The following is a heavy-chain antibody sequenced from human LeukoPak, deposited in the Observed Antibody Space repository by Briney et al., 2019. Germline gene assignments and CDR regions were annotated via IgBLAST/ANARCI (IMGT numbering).Heavy chain of an antibody. Sequence: GGSLRLSCAASGFTFSSYSMNWVRQAPGKGLEWVSSISSSSSYIYYADSVKGRFTISRDNAKNSLYLQMNSLRAEDAAVYYCARVMWELRYYFDYWGQGTLVTVSS. D-gene: IGHD1-26*01. CDR1: GFTFSSYS. CDR2: ISSSSSYI. V-gene: IGHV3-21*01. CDR3: ARVMWELRYYFDY. J-gene: IGHJ4*02.